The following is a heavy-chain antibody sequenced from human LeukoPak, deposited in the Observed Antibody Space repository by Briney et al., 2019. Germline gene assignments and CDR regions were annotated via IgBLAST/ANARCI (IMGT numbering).Heavy chain of an antibody. Sequence: PSETLSLTCTVSGGSISSGSYYWGWIRQPPGKGLEWIGSIYYSGSTYYNPSLKSRVTISVDTSKNQFSLKLSSVTAADTAVYYCALGHYYYYYGMDVWGQGTTVTVSS. V-gene: IGHV4-39*01. CDR3: ALGHYYYYYGMDV. J-gene: IGHJ6*02. CDR1: GGSISSGSYY. CDR2: IYYSGST.